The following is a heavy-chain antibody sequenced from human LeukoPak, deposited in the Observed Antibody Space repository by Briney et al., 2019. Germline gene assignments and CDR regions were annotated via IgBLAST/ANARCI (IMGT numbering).Heavy chain of an antibody. CDR1: GFTFSSYG. D-gene: IGHD6-19*01. J-gene: IGHJ4*02. CDR2: ISSNGDRT. CDR3: ARRAPGYGSGWLDS. Sequence: PGGSLRLSCAASGFTFSSYGMHWVRQAPGKGLEYVSAISSNGDRTFYANSVKGRFTISRDNSKSTLYFQMGSLRSEDVAVYYCARRAPGYGSGWLDSWGQGTLVTVSS. V-gene: IGHV3-64*01.